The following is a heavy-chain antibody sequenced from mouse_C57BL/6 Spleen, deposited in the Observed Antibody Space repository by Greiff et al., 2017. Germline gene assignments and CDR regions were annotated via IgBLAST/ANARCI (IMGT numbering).Heavy chain of an antibody. Sequence: QVQLKQPGAELVKPGASVKLSCKASGYTFTSYWMHWVKQRPGQGLEWIGMIHPKSGSTNYNEKFKSKATLTVDKSSSTAYMQLSSLTSEDSAVYYCARTYSNYHFDYWGQGTTLTVSS. CDR2: IHPKSGST. CDR1: GYTFTSYW. CDR3: ARTYSNYHFDY. J-gene: IGHJ2*01. V-gene: IGHV1-64*01. D-gene: IGHD2-5*01.